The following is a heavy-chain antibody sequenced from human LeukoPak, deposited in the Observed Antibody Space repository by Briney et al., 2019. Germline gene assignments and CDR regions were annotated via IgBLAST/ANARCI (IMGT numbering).Heavy chain of an antibody. Sequence: GGSLRLSCAASGFTFTSFAMSWVRQAPGKGLEWVSTISRSGVATYYANSVKGRFTISRDNSKNTLYLQMNSLRAEDTAVYYCAKVHYYDSSGYLPEDAFDIWGQGTMVTVSS. CDR1: GFTFTSFA. D-gene: IGHD3-22*01. J-gene: IGHJ3*02. CDR3: AKVHYYDSSGYLPEDAFDI. CDR2: ISRSGVAT. V-gene: IGHV3-23*01.